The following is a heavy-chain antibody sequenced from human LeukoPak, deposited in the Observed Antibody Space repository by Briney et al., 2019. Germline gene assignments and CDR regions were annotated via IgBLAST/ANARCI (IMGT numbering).Heavy chain of an antibody. CDR1: AGSISSVC. CDR3: ARDRGYCSGGSCYRWFDP. Sequence: SETLSVTCTVSAGSISSVCWSWIRQPPGEGLEWVGYIYYSGSTNYNPTLKSRVTISVDTSKNQFSLKLSSVTAADTAVYYCARDRGYCSGGSCYRWFDPWGQGTLVTVSS. J-gene: IGHJ5*02. V-gene: IGHV4-59*01. D-gene: IGHD2-15*01. CDR2: IYYSGST.